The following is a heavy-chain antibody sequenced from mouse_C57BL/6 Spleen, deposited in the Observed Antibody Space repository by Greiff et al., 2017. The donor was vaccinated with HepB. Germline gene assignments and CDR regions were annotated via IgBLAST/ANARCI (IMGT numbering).Heavy chain of an antibody. CDR3: ARPCYGNSYAMDY. D-gene: IGHD1-1*01. CDR1: GFTFSDYG. J-gene: IGHJ4*01. Sequence: DVMLVESGGGLVKPGGSLKLSCAASGFTFSDYGMHWVRQAPEKGLEWVAYISRGSSTIYYADTVKGRFTIARDNAKNTLFLQMTSLRSEDTAMYYCARPCYGNSYAMDYWGQGTSVTVSS. CDR2: ISRGSSTI. V-gene: IGHV5-17*01.